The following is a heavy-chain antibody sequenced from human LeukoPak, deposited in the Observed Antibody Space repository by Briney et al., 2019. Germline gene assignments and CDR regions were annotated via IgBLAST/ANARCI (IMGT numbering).Heavy chain of an antibody. Sequence: SETLSLTCAVYGGSFSGYFWTLIRQTPGKGLEWIGEISHTGLTGSNPSLKSRVTIFVDSSKKQFSLRMTSVTAADTGVYYCARVPDITARPCDTWGPGTLVTVSS. D-gene: IGHD1-1*01. V-gene: IGHV4-34*01. CDR2: ISHTGLT. CDR3: ARVPDITARPCDT. J-gene: IGHJ5*02. CDR1: GGSFSGYF.